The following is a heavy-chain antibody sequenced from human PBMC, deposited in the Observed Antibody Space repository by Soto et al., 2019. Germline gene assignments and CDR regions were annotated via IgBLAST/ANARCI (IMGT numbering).Heavy chain of an antibody. D-gene: IGHD6-13*01. CDR2: ISYDGSNK. CDR1: GFTFSSYA. J-gene: IGHJ4*02. Sequence: QVQLVESGGGVVQPGRSLRLSCAASGFTFSSYAMHWVRQAPGKGLEWVAVISYDGSNKHYADSVKGRFTISRDNSKNTLYLQMNSLRAEDTAVYYCARDAAAGYYFDYWGQGTLVTVSS. V-gene: IGHV3-30-3*01. CDR3: ARDAAAGYYFDY.